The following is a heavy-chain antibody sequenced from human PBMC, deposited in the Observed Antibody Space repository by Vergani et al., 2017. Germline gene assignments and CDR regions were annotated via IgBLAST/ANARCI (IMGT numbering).Heavy chain of an antibody. Sequence: QVQLVQSGAEVKKPGSSVKVSCKASGGTFSSYTISWVRQAPGQGLEWMGRIIPILGIANYAQKFQGRVTITADKSTSTAYMELSSLRSEDTAVYYCALPRRYCSSTSCPYHWFDPWGQGTLVTVSS. V-gene: IGHV1-69*02. CDR2: IIPILGIA. CDR1: GGTFSSYT. CDR3: ALPRRYCSSTSCPYHWFDP. J-gene: IGHJ5*02. D-gene: IGHD2-2*01.